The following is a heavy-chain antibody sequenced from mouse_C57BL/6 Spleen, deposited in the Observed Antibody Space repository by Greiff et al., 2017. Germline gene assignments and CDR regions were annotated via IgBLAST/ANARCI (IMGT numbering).Heavy chain of an antibody. J-gene: IGHJ2*01. CDR1: GYAFTNYL. D-gene: IGHD1-1*01. CDR3: AGGAGNYLDY. V-gene: IGHV1-54*01. Sequence: VQLQESGAELVRPGTSVKVSCKASGYAFTNYLIEWVKQRPGQGLEWIGGINPGGGGTNYNEKFKGKATMTADKTSSTAYMQLSSLTSEDAAVCFCAGGAGNYLDYWGQGTTLTVSS. CDR2: INPGGGGT.